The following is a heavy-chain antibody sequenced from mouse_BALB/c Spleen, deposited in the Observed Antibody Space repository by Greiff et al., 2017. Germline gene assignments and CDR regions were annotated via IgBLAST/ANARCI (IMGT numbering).Heavy chain of an antibody. CDR3: ARYGYDKAY. CDR2: INPSTGYT. CDR1: GYTFTSYW. V-gene: IGHV1-7*01. Sequence: QVQLQQSGAELAKPGASVKMSCKASGYTFTSYWMHWVKQRPGQGLEWIGYINPSTGYTEYNQKFKDKATLTADKSSSTAYTQLSSLTSEDSAVYYCARYGYDKAYWGQGTLVTVSA. D-gene: IGHD2-2*01. J-gene: IGHJ3*01.